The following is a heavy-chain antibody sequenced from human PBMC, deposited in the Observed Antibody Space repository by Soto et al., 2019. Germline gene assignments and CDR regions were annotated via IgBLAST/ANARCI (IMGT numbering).Heavy chain of an antibody. CDR3: ARTDKYDSQSTGWANRFDS. CDR2: ITGAGDT. J-gene: IGHJ4*02. Sequence: EVQLLESGGGLVQPGGSLRLLCAASGFTFRNYAMTWVRQAPGKGLEWVSTITGAGDTYFADTVKGRFTISRDISKSTLFLQMDSLRAEDTAVYYCARTDKYDSQSTGWANRFDSWGQGTLGTVSS. D-gene: IGHD2-8*02. V-gene: IGHV3-23*01. CDR1: GFTFRNYA.